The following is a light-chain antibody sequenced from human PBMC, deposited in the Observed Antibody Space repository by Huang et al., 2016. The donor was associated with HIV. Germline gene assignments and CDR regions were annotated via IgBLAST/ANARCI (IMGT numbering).Light chain of an antibody. CDR3: LQYSTWPPVT. Sequence: EMVMTQSPATLSVSPGERATLSCRARQSVGSNLAWDQQKPGQGPRLLIYCASTRATGIPARFSGSGSGTEFSLTISSLQSEDFAVYYCLQYSTWPPVTFGQGTRLEI. V-gene: IGKV3D-15*01. CDR2: CAS. J-gene: IGKJ5*01. CDR1: QSVGSN.